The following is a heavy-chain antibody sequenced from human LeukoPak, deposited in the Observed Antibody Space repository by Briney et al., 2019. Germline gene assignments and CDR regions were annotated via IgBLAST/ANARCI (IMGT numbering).Heavy chain of an antibody. Sequence: SETLSLTRAVSSYSISSGSYWGWVRQSPGKGLEVVGSIFHSGNSNYNPSLKSRLTLSVDTSKNQFYLKLTSVTAADTALYYCARVTYVDDMLYQYFDYWGQGILVTVSS. D-gene: IGHD4-17*01. CDR2: IFHSGNS. J-gene: IGHJ4*02. CDR3: ARVTYVDDMLYQYFDY. V-gene: IGHV4-38-2*01. CDR1: SYSISSGSY.